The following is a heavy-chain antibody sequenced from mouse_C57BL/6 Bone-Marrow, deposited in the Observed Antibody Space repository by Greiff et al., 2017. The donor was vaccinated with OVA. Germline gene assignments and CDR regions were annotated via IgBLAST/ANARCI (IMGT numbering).Heavy chain of an antibody. CDR2: IDPSDSYT. CDR1: GYTFTSYW. D-gene: IGHD1-1*01. J-gene: IGHJ1*03. Sequence: QVQLKQPGAELVMPGASVKLSCKASGYTFTSYWMHWVKQRPGQGLEWIGEIDPSDSYTNYNQKFKGKSTLTVDKSSSTAYMQLSSLTSEDSAVYYCARCGYGSSPNWYFDVWGTGTTVTVSS. V-gene: IGHV1-69*01. CDR3: ARCGYGSSPNWYFDV.